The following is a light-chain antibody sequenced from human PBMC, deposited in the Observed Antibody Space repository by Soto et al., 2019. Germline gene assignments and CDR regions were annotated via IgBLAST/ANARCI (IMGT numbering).Light chain of an antibody. Sequence: QSVLTQPPSASGPPGQRVTISCAGSSSNIGRNSVFWYQQVPGTAPKLLIYRDTQRQSGVPDRFSGSKSDTSASLAIGGLRSEDEGDYYCVAWDATLSAYVFGTGTQLTVL. J-gene: IGLJ1*01. V-gene: IGLV1-47*01. CDR2: RDT. CDR1: SSNIGRNS. CDR3: VAWDATLSAYV.